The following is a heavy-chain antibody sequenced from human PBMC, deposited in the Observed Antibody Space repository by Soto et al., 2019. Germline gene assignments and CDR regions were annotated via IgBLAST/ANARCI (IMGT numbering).Heavy chain of an antibody. J-gene: IGHJ6*02. CDR3: ARVGSKSFYYATDV. Sequence: QRQESGPGLVKPSENLSLTCTVSGASISSFCWTWIRQPPGQGLEWIGYICTGGTTKYNPSLKSRVTMSVDTSKTQFSLKLTSVTAADTAVYYCARVGSKSFYYATDVWGQGTTVTVSS. D-gene: IGHD4-4*01. V-gene: IGHV4-4*09. CDR2: ICTGGTT. CDR1: GASISSFC.